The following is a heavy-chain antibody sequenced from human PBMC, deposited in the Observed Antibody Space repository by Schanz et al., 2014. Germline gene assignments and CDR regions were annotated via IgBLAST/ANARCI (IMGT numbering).Heavy chain of an antibody. V-gene: IGHV1-2*06. D-gene: IGHD1-1*01. CDR1: GYTFTAYY. CDR3: VRELSGGTFDY. Sequence: QVQLVQSGSELKKPGASVKVSCKASGYTFTAYYMHWVRQAPGQGLEWMGRINPNSGDTNYAQKFQGRVTMTRDTSSTTAYMELNSLRSDDTAVYYCVRELSGGTFDYWGQGALVTVSS. J-gene: IGHJ4*02. CDR2: INPNSGDT.